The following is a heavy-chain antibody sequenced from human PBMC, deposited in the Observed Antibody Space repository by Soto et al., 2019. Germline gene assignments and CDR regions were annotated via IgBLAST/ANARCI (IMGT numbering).Heavy chain of an antibody. CDR1: GFSFSDYS. Sequence: EVQLVESGGGLVKPGGSLRLSCAASGFSFSDYSMNWVRQAPGKGLEWVSSISGSSSYIYYADSLKGRVTASRDNAEKSLYLQMNSLRAEDTAVYYCARDGAYCSGTGCRDYYHYMDVWGKGTTVTVSS. J-gene: IGHJ6*03. CDR3: ARDGAYCSGTGCRDYYHYMDV. D-gene: IGHD2-2*01. CDR2: ISGSSSYI. V-gene: IGHV3-21*01.